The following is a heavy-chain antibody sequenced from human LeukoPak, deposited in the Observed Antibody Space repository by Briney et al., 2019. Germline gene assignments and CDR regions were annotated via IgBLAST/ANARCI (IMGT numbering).Heavy chain of an antibody. J-gene: IGHJ4*02. Sequence: GGSLRLSCAASGFTFSDYYMSWIRQAPGEGLEWVSYISSSGSTIYYADSVKGRFTISRDNAKNSLYLQMNSLRAEDTAVYYCARGLDTIFGVPANGYWGQGTLVTVSS. CDR3: ARGLDTIFGVPANGY. D-gene: IGHD3-3*01. CDR2: ISSSGSTI. CDR1: GFTFSDYY. V-gene: IGHV3-11*01.